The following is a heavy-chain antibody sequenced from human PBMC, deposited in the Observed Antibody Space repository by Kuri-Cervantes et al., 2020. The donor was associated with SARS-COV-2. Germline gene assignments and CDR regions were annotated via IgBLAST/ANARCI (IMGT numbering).Heavy chain of an antibody. CDR2: IIPILGIA. J-gene: IGHJ2*01. CDR1: GGTFSSYT. CDR3: ARNPTYGDYPYWYFDL. Sequence: GGSLRLSCKASGGTFSSYTISWVRQAPGQGLEWMGRIIPILGIANYAQKFQGRVTITADKSTSTTYMELSSLRSEDTAVYYCARNPTYGDYPYWYFDLWGRGTLVTVSS. V-gene: IGHV1-69*02. D-gene: IGHD4-17*01.